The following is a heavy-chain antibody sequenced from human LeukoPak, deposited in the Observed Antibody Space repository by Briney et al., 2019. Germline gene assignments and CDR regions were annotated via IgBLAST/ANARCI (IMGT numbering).Heavy chain of an antibody. D-gene: IGHD3-3*01. V-gene: IGHV4-30-4*08. CDR1: GGSISSGDYY. J-gene: IGHJ6*03. Sequence: SQTLSLTCTVSGGSISSGDYYWSWIRQPPGKGLEWIGYIYYSGSTYYNPSLKSRVTVSVDTSKNQFSLKLSSVTAADTAVYYCARVQRYYDFWSGYYRYYYYYYMDVWGKGTTVTVSS. CDR2: IYYSGST. CDR3: ARVQRYYDFWSGYYRYYYYYYMDV.